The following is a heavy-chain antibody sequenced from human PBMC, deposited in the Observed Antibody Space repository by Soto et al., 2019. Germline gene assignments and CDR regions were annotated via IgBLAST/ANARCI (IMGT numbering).Heavy chain of an antibody. Sequence: ASVKVSCKASGYSFISYDINWVRQATGQGLEWMGWMNPNSGNTGYAQKLQGRVTMTRNTSISTAYMELSSLRSEDTAVYYCAREAAALGNDYWGQGTLVTVSS. CDR2: MNPNSGNT. J-gene: IGHJ4*02. D-gene: IGHD2-2*01. CDR3: AREAAALGNDY. CDR1: GYSFISYD. V-gene: IGHV1-8*01.